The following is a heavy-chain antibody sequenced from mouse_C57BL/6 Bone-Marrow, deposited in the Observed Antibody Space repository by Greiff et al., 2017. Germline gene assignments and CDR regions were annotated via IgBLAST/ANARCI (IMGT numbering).Heavy chain of an antibody. D-gene: IGHD1-1*01. J-gene: IGHJ2*01. V-gene: IGHV1-59*01. CDR3: ASLYYYDSRYFDY. CDR2: IDPSDSYT. Sequence: QVQLQQPGAELVRPGTSVKLSCKASGYTFTSYWMHWVKQRPGQGLEWIGVIDPSDSYTNYNQKFKGKATLTVDTSSSTAYMQLSSLTSEDSAVYCCASLYYYDSRYFDYWGQGTTLTVSS. CDR1: GYTFTSYW.